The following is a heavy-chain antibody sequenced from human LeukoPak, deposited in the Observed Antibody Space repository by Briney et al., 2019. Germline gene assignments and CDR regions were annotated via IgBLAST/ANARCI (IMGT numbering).Heavy chain of an antibody. Sequence: ASVKVSCKPSGYTFTGYFIHWMRQAPGQGLEWMGWINPNTGATKFAQKFQGRVTMTRDTSIRTAYMELSRLKSDDTAVYYCARGSRAVIVVIGSNYFDYWGQGTLVTVSS. CDR1: GYTFTGYF. V-gene: IGHV1-2*02. CDR3: ARGSRAVIVVIGSNYFDY. CDR2: INPNTGAT. D-gene: IGHD3-22*01. J-gene: IGHJ4*02.